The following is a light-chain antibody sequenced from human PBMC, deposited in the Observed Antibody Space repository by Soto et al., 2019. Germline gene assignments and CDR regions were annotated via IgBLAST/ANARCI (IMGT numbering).Light chain of an antibody. CDR2: GAS. CDR3: QQYGSSPTT. V-gene: IGKV3-20*01. CDR1: QSVSTSY. J-gene: IGKJ1*01. Sequence: DIVLTQSPGTLSLSPGVTATLSCRASQSVSTSYLAGYQQKPGQAPRLLIFGASSRATGIPDRFIGSGCGTDFTLTISRLEPEDFAVYYCQQYGSSPTTFGQGTKVEIK.